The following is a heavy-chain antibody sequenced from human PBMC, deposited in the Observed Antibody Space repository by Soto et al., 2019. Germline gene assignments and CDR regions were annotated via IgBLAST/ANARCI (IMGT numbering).Heavy chain of an antibody. Sequence: EVQLVESGGGLVQPGGSLRLSCAASGFTFSSYSMNWVRQAPGKGLEWGSYISSSSSTIYYADSVKGRFTISRDNAKNSLYLQMNSLRDEDTAVYYCARDFRDSSGWYSGVDYWGQGTLVTVSS. D-gene: IGHD6-19*01. V-gene: IGHV3-48*02. CDR1: GFTFSSYS. CDR3: ARDFRDSSGWYSGVDY. CDR2: ISSSSSTI. J-gene: IGHJ4*02.